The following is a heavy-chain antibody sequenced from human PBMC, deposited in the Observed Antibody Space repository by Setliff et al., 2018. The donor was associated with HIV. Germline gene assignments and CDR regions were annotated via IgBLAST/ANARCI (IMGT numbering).Heavy chain of an antibody. CDR1: GFTFSSYA. D-gene: IGHD6-19*01. CDR2: ISSNGGST. J-gene: IGHJ5*02. V-gene: IGHV3-64*01. Sequence: GSLRLSCAVSGFTFSSYAMHWVRQAPGKGLEYVSTISSNGGSTYYANFVKGRLTISRDNSKNTLYLQMGSLRAEDMAVYYCARSNGQWLKNWFDPWGQGTLVTVSS. CDR3: ARSNGQWLKNWFDP.